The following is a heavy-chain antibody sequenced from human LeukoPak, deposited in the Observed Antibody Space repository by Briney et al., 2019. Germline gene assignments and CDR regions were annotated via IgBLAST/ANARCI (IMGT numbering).Heavy chain of an antibody. Sequence: GSLRLSCAASGFTFSSYAMNWVRQVPGKGLEWVSSVDATGAFTYYADFVMGRFTISRDNFKNTLYVQMNSLRAEDTAVYYCAPQPYYYDSSGYYYYYYMDVWGKGTTVTVSS. CDR2: VDATGAFT. CDR1: GFTFSSYA. CDR3: APQPYYYDSSGYYYYYYMDV. J-gene: IGHJ6*03. V-gene: IGHV3-23*01. D-gene: IGHD3-22*01.